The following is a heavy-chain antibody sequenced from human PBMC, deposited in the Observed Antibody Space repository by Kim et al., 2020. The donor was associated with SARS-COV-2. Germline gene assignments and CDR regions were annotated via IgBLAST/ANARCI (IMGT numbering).Heavy chain of an antibody. CDR3: AKPRIAVAAHDAFDI. Sequence: GGSLRLSCAASGFTFSSYGMHWVRQAPGKGLEWVAVISYDGSNKYYADSVKGRFTISRDNSKNTLYLQMNSLRAEDTAVYYCAKPRIAVAAHDAFDIWG. V-gene: IGHV3-30*18. CDR2: ISYDGSNK. J-gene: IGHJ3*02. D-gene: IGHD6-19*01. CDR1: GFTFSSYG.